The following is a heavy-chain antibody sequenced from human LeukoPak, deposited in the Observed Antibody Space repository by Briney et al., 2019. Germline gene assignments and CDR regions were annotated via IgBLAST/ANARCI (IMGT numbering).Heavy chain of an antibody. D-gene: IGHD3-10*01. Sequence: TSVKVSCKASGFTFTSYTIQWVRQAPGQRLEWIGWIVVGSGNTNYAQKFQERVIITRDMSTTTVYMELSSLRSEDTAVYYCAGTLWFGELTLDYWGQGTLVTVSS. CDR2: IVVGSGNT. CDR1: GFTFTSYT. V-gene: IGHV1-58*02. CDR3: AGTLWFGELTLDY. J-gene: IGHJ4*02.